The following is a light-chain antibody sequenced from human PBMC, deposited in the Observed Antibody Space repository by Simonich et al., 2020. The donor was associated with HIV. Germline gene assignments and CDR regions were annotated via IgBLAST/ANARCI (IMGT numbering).Light chain of an antibody. V-gene: IGKV3-15*01. CDR1: QSISSN. J-gene: IGKJ1*01. CDR2: GAS. CDR3: QQRSNWPWT. Sequence: EIVMTQSPATLSVSPGERATLSCRASQSISSNLAWYQQRPGQAPRLLIYGASTRATGCPARFSGSGSGTEFTLTISSMQTEDFAVYYCQQRSNWPWTFGQGTKVEIK.